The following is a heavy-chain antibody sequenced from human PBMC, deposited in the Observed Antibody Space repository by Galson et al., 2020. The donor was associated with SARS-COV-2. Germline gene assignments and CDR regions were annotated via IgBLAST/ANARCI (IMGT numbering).Heavy chain of an antibody. Sequence: TSETLSLTCTVPGGSISSSSYYWGWIRQPPGKGLEWIGSIYYSGSTYYNPSLKSRVTISVDTSKNQFSLKLSSVTAADTAVYYCARLTPVGYYYDSSGYYYWGQGTLVTVSS. CDR1: GGSISSSSYY. CDR3: ARLTPVGYYYDSSGYYY. D-gene: IGHD3-22*01. V-gene: IGHV4-39*01. J-gene: IGHJ4*02. CDR2: IYYSGST.